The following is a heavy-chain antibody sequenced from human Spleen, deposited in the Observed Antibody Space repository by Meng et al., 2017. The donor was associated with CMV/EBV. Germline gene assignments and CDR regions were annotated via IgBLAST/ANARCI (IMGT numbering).Heavy chain of an antibody. Sequence: GGSLRLSCAASGFTFTSHDMSWVRQAPGKGLEWVSAINGGGDSRYYIDSVKGRFTISRDNSKNTLYLQMNSLRAEDTAVYYCARDDSTGYYYFDSWGQGTLVTVSS. D-gene: IGHD3-22*01. CDR1: GFTFTSHD. CDR2: INGGGDSR. CDR3: ARDDSTGYYYFDS. J-gene: IGHJ4*02. V-gene: IGHV3-23*01.